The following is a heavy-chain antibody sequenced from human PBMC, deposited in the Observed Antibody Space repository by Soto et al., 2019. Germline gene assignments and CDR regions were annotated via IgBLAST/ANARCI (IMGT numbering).Heavy chain of an antibody. V-gene: IGHV3-7*01. J-gene: IGHJ4*02. Sequence: EVQLVNSGGGLVQPGGSLRLSGAVSGFTLSNYWMTWARQAPGKGLEWVANINPSGSAKHYVDYVKGRFTISRDSAKNALSLEMNNLRADDTAVYFCAGFEASDYWGQGTLVTVSS. CDR2: INPSGSAK. CDR1: GFTLSNYW. CDR3: AGFEASDY.